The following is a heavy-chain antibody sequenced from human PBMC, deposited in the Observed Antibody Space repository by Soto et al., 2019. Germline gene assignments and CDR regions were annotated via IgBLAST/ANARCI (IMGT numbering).Heavy chain of an antibody. Sequence: ASVKVSCKASGYTFTIYARHWVRQAPGQRLEWMGWINAGNGNTKYSQKFQGRVTITRDTSASTAYMELSSLRSEDTAVYYCACSGWRYNWFDPWGQGTLVTVSS. CDR2: INAGNGNT. J-gene: IGHJ5*02. CDR1: GYTFTIYA. V-gene: IGHV1-3*01. CDR3: ACSGWRYNWFDP. D-gene: IGHD6-19*01.